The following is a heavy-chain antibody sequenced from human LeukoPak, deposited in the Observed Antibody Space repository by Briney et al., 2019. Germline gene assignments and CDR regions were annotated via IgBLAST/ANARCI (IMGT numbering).Heavy chain of an antibody. Sequence: PGGSLRLSCAASGFTFRRYGMTWVRQAPGKGLEWVSSISGSGGSTFYADSVKGRFTISRDNSKNTLYLQMNSLRAEDTAVYYCATPVPPGSDPSLYYYYMDVWGKGTTVTISS. V-gene: IGHV3-23*01. CDR1: GFTFRRYG. D-gene: IGHD3-10*01. CDR2: ISGSGGST. CDR3: ATPVPPGSDPSLYYYYMDV. J-gene: IGHJ6*03.